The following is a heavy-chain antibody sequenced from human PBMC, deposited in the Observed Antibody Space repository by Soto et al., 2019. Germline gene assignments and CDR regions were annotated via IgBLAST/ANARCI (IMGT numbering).Heavy chain of an antibody. CDR2: IYYSGST. CDR1: GGSISSSSYY. Sequence: SETLSLTCTVSGGSISSSSYYWGWIRQPPGKGLEWIGSIYYSGSTYYNPSLKSRVTISVDTSKNQFSLKLSSVTAADTAVYYCAGFIAVAGTIYYYYYGMDVWGQGTKVTVSS. V-gene: IGHV4-39*01. D-gene: IGHD6-19*01. J-gene: IGHJ6*02. CDR3: AGFIAVAGTIYYYYYGMDV.